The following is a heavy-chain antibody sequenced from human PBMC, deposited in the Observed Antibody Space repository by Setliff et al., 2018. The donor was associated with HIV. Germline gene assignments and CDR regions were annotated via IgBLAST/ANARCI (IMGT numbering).Heavy chain of an antibody. CDR3: ARVFPAVKDDDVMLPAVLSLDH. V-gene: IGHV3-23*01. J-gene: IGHJ4*02. CDR2: ISGSGDIT. D-gene: IGHD2-2*01. Sequence: GGSLRLSCTTSGFTFRTYAMSWIRQAPGKGLEWVSGISGSGDITYYADSAKGRFIVSRDNSRNTLYLQLSTLRADDTAVYFWARVFPAVKDDDVMLPAVLSLDHWGQGTLVTVSS. CDR1: GFTFRTYA.